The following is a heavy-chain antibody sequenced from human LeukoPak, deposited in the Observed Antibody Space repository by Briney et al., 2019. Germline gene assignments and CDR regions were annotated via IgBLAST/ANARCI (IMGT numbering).Heavy chain of an antibody. D-gene: IGHD3-10*01. J-gene: IGHJ6*02. CDR3: ARTFGSGSPLYYYYGMDV. CDR1: GYTFTSCG. CDR2: ISAYNGNT. V-gene: IGHV1-18*01. Sequence: ASVKVSCKASGYTFTSCGISWVRQAPGQGLEWMGWISAYNGNTNYAQKLQGRVTMTTDTSTSTAYMELRSLRSDDTAVYYCARTFGSGSPLYYYYGMDVWGQGTTVTVSS.